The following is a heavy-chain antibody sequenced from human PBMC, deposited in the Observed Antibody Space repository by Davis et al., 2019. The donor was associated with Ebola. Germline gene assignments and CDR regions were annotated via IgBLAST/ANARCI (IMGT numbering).Heavy chain of an antibody. CDR1: GYFFTGFY. D-gene: IGHD3-10*01. V-gene: IGHV1-2*06. Sequence: AASVKVSCKASGYFFTGFYMHWVRQAPGQGLEWMGRINPNNGIADYAQNVQGRVTMTTETSISTAYMDLSRLRSDDTAVYYCARGFGDVDSFDIWGQGTMVTVSS. J-gene: IGHJ3*02. CDR2: INPNNGIA. CDR3: ARGFGDVDSFDI.